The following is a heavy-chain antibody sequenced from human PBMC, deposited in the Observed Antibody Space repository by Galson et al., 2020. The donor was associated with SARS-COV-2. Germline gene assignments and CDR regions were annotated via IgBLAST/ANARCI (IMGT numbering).Heavy chain of an antibody. CDR3: ARRSSLVFGRSGTDV. Sequence: KIGESLKISCKASGLSFTNYWIGWVRQMPGKGLEWMAIIYPRDSATKYSPSFQRQVTISADRSIDTAYLQWNSLEASDSGMYYCARRSSLVFGRSGTDVRGKGTTVTVSS. V-gene: IGHV5-51*01. D-gene: IGHD3-16*01. CDR2: IYPRDSAT. J-gene: IGHJ6*04. CDR1: GLSFTNYW.